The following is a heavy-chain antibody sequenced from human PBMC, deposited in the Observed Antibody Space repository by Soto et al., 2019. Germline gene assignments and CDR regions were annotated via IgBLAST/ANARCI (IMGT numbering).Heavy chain of an antibody. CDR1: GFTFYNSW. Sequence: EVQLVESGGGLVQRGGSLRLSCVASGFTFYNSWMSWVRQTPGKGLEWVANMNPDGRELDYVGSVKGRFTISRDNATKSLYLQMDSLSVGDTAVYYCVRDRGFSSFDYWGQGTPVTVS. CDR3: VRDRGFSSFDY. CDR2: MNPDGREL. J-gene: IGHJ4*02. V-gene: IGHV3-7*03.